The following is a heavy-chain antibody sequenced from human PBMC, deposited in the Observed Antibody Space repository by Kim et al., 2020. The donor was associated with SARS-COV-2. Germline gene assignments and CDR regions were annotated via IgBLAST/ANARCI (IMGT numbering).Heavy chain of an antibody. Sequence: SETLSLTCTVSGGSISSYYWSWIRQPPGKGLEWIGYIYYSGSTNYNPSLKSRVTISVDTSKNQFSLKLSSVTAADTAVYYCARDRIYGSGSPWGIDYWGQGTQVTVSS. CDR1: GGSISSYY. CDR3: ARDRIYGSGSPWGIDY. CDR2: IYYSGST. J-gene: IGHJ4*02. V-gene: IGHV4-59*01. D-gene: IGHD3-10*01.